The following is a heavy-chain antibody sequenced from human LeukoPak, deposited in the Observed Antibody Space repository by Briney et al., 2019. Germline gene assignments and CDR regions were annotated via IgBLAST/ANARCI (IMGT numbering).Heavy chain of an antibody. CDR3: ARDPGVTCYYMDV. CDR2: ISPYSGNT. J-gene: IGHJ6*03. CDR1: HYTFTSYG. V-gene: IGHV1-18*01. Sequence: GASVKVSFKASHYTFTSYGISWVRQAPGQGLEWVGWISPYSGNTNSAQKLQGRVTMTTDTSTSTAYMELRSLRSDDTAVYYCARDPGVTCYYMDVWGKGTTVTVSS. D-gene: IGHD2-21*02.